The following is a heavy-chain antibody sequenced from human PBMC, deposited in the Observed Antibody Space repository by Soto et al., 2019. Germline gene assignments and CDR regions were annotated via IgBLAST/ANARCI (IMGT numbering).Heavy chain of an antibody. CDR3: ARDIGGGYSLPIDY. D-gene: IGHD3-16*01. CDR2: ISAYNGNT. CDR1: GYTFTSYG. V-gene: IGHV1-18*01. Sequence: ASVKVSCKASGYTFTSYGISWVRQAPGQGLEWMGWISAYNGNTNYAQKLQGRVTMTTDTSTSTAYMELRSLRSDDTVVYYCARDIGGGYSLPIDYWGQGTLVTVSS. J-gene: IGHJ4*02.